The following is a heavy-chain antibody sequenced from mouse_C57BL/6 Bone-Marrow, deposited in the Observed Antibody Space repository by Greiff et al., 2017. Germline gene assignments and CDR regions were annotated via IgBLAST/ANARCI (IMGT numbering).Heavy chain of an antibody. CDR3: TRNPVVAKYFEC. Sequence: EVHLVESGEGLVKPGGSLKLSCAASGFTFSSYAMSWVRQTPEKRLEWVAYISSGGDYIYYADTVKGRFTISRDNARNTLYLQMSSLESEDTAMXYCTRNPVVAKYFECWGTGTTVTVSS. CDR2: ISSGGDYI. D-gene: IGHD1-1*01. CDR1: GFTFSSYA. V-gene: IGHV5-9-1*02. J-gene: IGHJ1*03.